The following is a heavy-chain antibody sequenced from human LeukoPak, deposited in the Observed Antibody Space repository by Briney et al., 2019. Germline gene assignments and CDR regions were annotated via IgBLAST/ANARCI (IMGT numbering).Heavy chain of an antibody. CDR2: INHSGST. CDR3: ARVSRSSVGATIYYYYYYMDV. Sequence: PSETLSLTCAVYGGSFSGYYWSWIRQPPGKGLEWIGEINHSGSTNYNPSLKSRVTISEDTSKNQFSLKLSSVTAADTAVYYCARVSRSSVGATIYYYYYYMDVWGKGTTVTVSS. J-gene: IGHJ6*03. CDR1: GGSFSGYY. V-gene: IGHV4-34*01. D-gene: IGHD1-26*01.